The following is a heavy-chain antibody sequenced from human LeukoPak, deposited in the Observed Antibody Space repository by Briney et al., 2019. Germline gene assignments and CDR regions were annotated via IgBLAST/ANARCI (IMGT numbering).Heavy chain of an antibody. D-gene: IGHD3-16*01. CDR2: IYYSGST. V-gene: IGHV4-31*03. CDR3: ARDLPGGDGIDV. Sequence: SETLSLTCTVSGGSISSGGYYWSWIRQHPGKGLEWIGHIYYSGSTYYNPSLMSRVTMSVDTSKNQFSLKLSSVTAADTAVYYCARDLPGGDGIDVWGQGTTVTVSS. CDR1: GGSISSGGYY. J-gene: IGHJ6*02.